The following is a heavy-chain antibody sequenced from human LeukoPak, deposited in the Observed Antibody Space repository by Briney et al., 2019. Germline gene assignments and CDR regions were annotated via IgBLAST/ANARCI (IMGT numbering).Heavy chain of an antibody. Sequence: GASVKVSCMASGYTFTGYYMHWVRQAPGQGLEWMGWINPNSGGTNYAQKFQGRVTMTRDTSISTAYMELSRLRSDDTAVYYCASTPLRFLEWWGFDPWGQGTLVTVSS. CDR1: GYTFTGYY. V-gene: IGHV1-2*02. CDR2: INPNSGGT. J-gene: IGHJ5*02. CDR3: ASTPLRFLEWWGFDP. D-gene: IGHD3-3*01.